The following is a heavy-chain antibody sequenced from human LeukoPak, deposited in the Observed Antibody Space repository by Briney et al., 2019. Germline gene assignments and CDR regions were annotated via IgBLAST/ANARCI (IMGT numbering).Heavy chain of an antibody. D-gene: IGHD3-16*01. Sequence: SETLSLTCTVSGGSISSYYWSWIRQPPGKGLEWIGYIYYSGSTNYSPSLKSRVTISVVTSKNQFSLKLSSVTAADTAVHYCARHVGLGDAFDIWGQGTMVTVSS. J-gene: IGHJ3*02. CDR3: ARHVGLGDAFDI. V-gene: IGHV4-59*08. CDR2: IYYSGST. CDR1: GGSISSYY.